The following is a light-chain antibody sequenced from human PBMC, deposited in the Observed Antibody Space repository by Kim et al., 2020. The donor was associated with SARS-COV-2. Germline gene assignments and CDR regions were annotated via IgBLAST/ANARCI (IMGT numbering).Light chain of an antibody. CDR3: QAWDSSTAV. V-gene: IGLV3-1*01. Sequence: GSPGQTACITCSGDKLGDKYACWYQQKPGQSPVLVIYQDSKRPSGIPERFAGSNSGNTATLTISGTQAMDEADYYCQAWDSSTAVFGGGTQLTVL. J-gene: IGLJ7*01. CDR1: KLGDKY. CDR2: QDS.